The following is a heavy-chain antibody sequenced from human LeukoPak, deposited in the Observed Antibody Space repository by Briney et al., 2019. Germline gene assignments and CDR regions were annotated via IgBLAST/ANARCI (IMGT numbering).Heavy chain of an antibody. CDR1: GYTFTSYG. D-gene: IGHD2-2*01. CDR2: ISAYNGNT. V-gene: IGHV1-18*01. J-gene: IGHJ3*02. CDR3: ARDRVVPAAPLLNAFDI. Sequence: ASVKVSCKASGYTFTSYGISWVRQAPGQGLEWMGWISAYNGNTNYAQKLQGRVTMTTDTPTSTAYMELRSLRSDDTAVYYCARDRVVPAAPLLNAFDIWGQGTMVTVSS.